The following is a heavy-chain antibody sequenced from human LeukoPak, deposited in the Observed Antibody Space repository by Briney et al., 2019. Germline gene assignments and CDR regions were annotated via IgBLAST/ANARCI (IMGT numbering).Heavy chain of an antibody. Sequence: GGSLRLSCAASGFTFTTSWMHWFRQAPGKGLVWVSRIENDGTSTTYADSVKGRFTISRDNAKNTLYLQMNSLRAEDTAVYYCARDQYSSTWYRGAFDVWGQGTMVSVSS. J-gene: IGHJ3*01. V-gene: IGHV3-74*01. D-gene: IGHD6-13*01. CDR1: GFTFTTSW. CDR2: IENDGTST. CDR3: ARDQYSSTWYRGAFDV.